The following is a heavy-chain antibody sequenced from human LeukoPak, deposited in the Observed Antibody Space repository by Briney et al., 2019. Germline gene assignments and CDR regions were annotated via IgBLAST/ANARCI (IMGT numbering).Heavy chain of an antibody. J-gene: IGHJ6*04. CDR1: GFTFSSYA. CDR3: TRDVVVPAASHYYYYGMDV. CDR2: IRSKAYGGTT. Sequence: GGSLRLSCAASGFTFSSYAMHWVRQAPGKGLEWVGFIRSKAYGGTTEYAASVKGRFTISRDDSKSIAYLQMNSLKTEDTAVYYCTRDVVVPAASHYYYYGMDVWGKGTTVTVSS. D-gene: IGHD2-2*01. V-gene: IGHV3-49*04.